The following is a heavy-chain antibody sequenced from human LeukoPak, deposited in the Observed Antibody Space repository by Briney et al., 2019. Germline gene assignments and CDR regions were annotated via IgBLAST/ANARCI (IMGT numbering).Heavy chain of an antibody. J-gene: IGHJ6*02. CDR2: INHSGST. D-gene: IGHD3-9*01. CDR3: ARVHYDILTGYYLYYYYGMDV. CDR1: GGSFSGYY. Sequence: SETLSLTCAVYGGSFSGYYWSWIRQPPGKGLEWIGEINHSGSTNYNPSLKSRVTISVDTSKNQFSLKLGSVTAADTAVYYCARVHYDILTGYYLYYYYGMDVWGQGTTVTVSS. V-gene: IGHV4-34*01.